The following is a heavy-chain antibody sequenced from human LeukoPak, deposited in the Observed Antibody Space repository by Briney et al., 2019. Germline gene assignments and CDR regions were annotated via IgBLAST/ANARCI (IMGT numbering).Heavy chain of an antibody. CDR2: ISTSGNT. CDR1: GGSLSSYY. V-gene: IGHV4-4*07. J-gene: IGHJ3*02. Sequence: PSETLSLTCTLSGGSLSSYYWSWIRQPAGKGLEWIGRISTSGNTNYNPSLKSRVAMSVDTSKNQFSLKLSSVTAADTAVYYCARGVYYDVWSGYYSGAFDIWGQGTMVTVSS. D-gene: IGHD3-3*01. CDR3: ARGVYYDVWSGYYSGAFDI.